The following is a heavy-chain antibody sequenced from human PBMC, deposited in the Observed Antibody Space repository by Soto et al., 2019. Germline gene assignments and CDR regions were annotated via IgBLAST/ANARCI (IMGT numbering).Heavy chain of an antibody. J-gene: IGHJ4*01. D-gene: IGHD3-16*01. Sequence: DVQLVESGGGLVQPGGSLRLSCAASGFTFRSYKMNWVRQAPGKGLDWLSYISSSSSTIYYADSVKGRFTISRDNAKNSLYLQINSLRDDDTAMYACSSGATIVVITIGDYWGQGTLVTVSS. CDR3: SSGATIVVITIGDY. CDR2: ISSSSSTI. V-gene: IGHV3-48*02. CDR1: GFTFRSYK.